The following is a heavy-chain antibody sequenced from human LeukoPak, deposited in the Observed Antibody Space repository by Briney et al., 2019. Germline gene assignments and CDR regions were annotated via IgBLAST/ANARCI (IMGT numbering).Heavy chain of an antibody. CDR3: ARDRVQVTPGAFDI. V-gene: IGHV3-66*01. Sequence: PGGSLRLSCAASGFTVSGNYMSWVRQAPGKGLEWVSVIYSGGSTYYADSVKGRFTISRDNSKNTLYLQMNSLRAEDTAVYYCARDRVQVTPGAFDIWGQGTMVTVSS. CDR1: GFTVSGNY. CDR2: IYSGGST. D-gene: IGHD1-1*01. J-gene: IGHJ3*02.